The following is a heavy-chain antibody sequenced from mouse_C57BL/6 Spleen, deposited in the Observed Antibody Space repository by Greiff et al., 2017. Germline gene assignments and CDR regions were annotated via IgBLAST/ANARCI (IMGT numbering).Heavy chain of an antibody. J-gene: IGHJ4*01. CDR2: IDPANGNT. D-gene: IGHD2-2*01. V-gene: IGHV14-3*01. CDR3: ALSTMVTTGFYAMDY. CDR1: GFNIKNTY. Sequence: EVQLQQSVAELVRPGASVKLSCTASGFNIKNTYMHWVKQRPEQGLEWIGRIDPANGNTKYAPKFQGKDTITADTSSNTAYLQLSSLTSEDTAIYYCALSTMVTTGFYAMDYWGQGTSVTVSS.